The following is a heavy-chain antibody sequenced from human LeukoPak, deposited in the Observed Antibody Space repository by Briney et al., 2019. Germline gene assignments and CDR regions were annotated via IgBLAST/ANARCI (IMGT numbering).Heavy chain of an antibody. D-gene: IGHD6-6*01. Sequence: GGSLRLSCAASGFTFSSYSMNWVRQAPGKGLEWVSYISSSSSTIYYADSVKGRFAITRDNAKNSLYLQMNSLRDEDTAVYYCARVRGSSSYYFDYWGQGTLVTVSS. J-gene: IGHJ4*02. V-gene: IGHV3-48*02. CDR3: ARVRGSSSYYFDY. CDR2: ISSSSSTI. CDR1: GFTFSSYS.